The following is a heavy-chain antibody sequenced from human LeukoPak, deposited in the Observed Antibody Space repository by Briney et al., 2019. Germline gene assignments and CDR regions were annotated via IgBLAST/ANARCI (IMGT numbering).Heavy chain of an antibody. CDR1: GGSISSLY. V-gene: IGHV4-59*12. CDR2: TYYTGST. CDR3: AEIAAAGTLFDY. D-gene: IGHD6-13*01. Sequence: SETLSLTCSVSGGSISSLYWSWIRQPPGKGLEWIGYTYYTGSTNYNPSLKSRVTMFVDMSKNQFSLRLSSVTAADTAVYYCAEIAAAGTLFDYWGQGTLVTVSS. J-gene: IGHJ4*02.